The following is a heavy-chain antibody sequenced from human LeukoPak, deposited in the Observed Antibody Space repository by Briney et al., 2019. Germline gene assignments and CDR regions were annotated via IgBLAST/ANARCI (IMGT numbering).Heavy chain of an antibody. D-gene: IGHD3-9*01. V-gene: IGHV3-23*01. CDR1: GFTFSNYA. J-gene: IGHJ4*02. CDR2: IRGSGGST. CDR3: AKGRSILPGPFDY. Sequence: GGSLRLSCAASGFTFSNYAMSWVRQAPGKGLEWVSAIRGSGGSTYYVDSVKGRFTISRDNSKNTLYLQMNSLRAEDTAIYYCAKGRSILPGPFDYWGQGTLVTVSS.